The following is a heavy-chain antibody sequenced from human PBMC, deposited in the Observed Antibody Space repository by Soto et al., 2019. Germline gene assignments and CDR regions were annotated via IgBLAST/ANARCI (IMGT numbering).Heavy chain of an antibody. CDR1: GYSFTSYW. V-gene: IGHV5-51*01. J-gene: IGHJ6*02. CDR2: IYPVDSDT. CDR3: ARSGGRFLEWPVDYYYGMDV. Sequence: GESLKISCKGSGYSFTSYWIGWVRQMPGKGLEWLGIIYPVDSDTRYSPSFQGQVTIAADKSISTAYLQWSSLKASDTAMYYCARSGGRFLEWPVDYYYGMDVWGQGTTVTVSS. D-gene: IGHD3-3*01.